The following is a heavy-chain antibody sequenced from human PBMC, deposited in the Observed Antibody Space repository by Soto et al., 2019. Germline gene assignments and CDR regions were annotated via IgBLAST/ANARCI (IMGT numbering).Heavy chain of an antibody. CDR2: MNPNSGNT. CDR3: ARIRGYSGYDLSYGMDV. J-gene: IGHJ6*02. Sequence: ASVKVSCKASGYTFTSYDINWVRQATGEGLEWMGWMNPNSGNTGYAQKFQGRVTMTRNTSISTAYMELSSLRSEDTAVYYCARIRGYSGYDLSYGMDVWGQGTTVTVSS. V-gene: IGHV1-8*01. CDR1: GYTFTSYD. D-gene: IGHD5-12*01.